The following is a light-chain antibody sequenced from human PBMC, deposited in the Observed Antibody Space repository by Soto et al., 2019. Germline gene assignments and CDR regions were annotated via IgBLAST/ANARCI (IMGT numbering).Light chain of an antibody. CDR2: GAS. CDR1: QSVSNDY. CDR3: QQYGTSFT. V-gene: IGKV3-20*01. Sequence: EIVLTQSPGTLSLSPGERATLSCRASQSVSNDYLAWYQQKPGQAPRLLIYGASSRATDIPNRFSGSGSGTDFALTISRLEPEDFAVYYCQQYGTSFTFGPGTKVDIK. J-gene: IGKJ3*01.